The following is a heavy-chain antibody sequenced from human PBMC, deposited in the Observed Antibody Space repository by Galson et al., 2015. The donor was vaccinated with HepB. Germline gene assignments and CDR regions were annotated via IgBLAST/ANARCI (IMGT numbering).Heavy chain of an antibody. CDR3: AKDIRGLVGYCSSTSCPQAFDY. Sequence: SLRLSCAASGFTFSSYGMHWVRQAPGKGLEWVAVISYDGSNKYYADSVKGRFTISRDNSKNTLYLQMNSLRAEDTAVYYCAKDIRGLVGYCSSTSCPQAFDYWGQGTLVTVSS. J-gene: IGHJ4*02. V-gene: IGHV3-30*18. D-gene: IGHD2-2*01. CDR2: ISYDGSNK. CDR1: GFTFSSYG.